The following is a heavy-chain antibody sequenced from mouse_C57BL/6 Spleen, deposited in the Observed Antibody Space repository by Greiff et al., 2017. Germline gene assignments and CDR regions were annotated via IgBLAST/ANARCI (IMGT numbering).Heavy chain of an antibody. CDR1: GYTFTEYT. CDR3: ARYDYDYGRFAY. CDR2: FYPGSGSI. J-gene: IGHJ3*01. V-gene: IGHV1-62-2*01. D-gene: IGHD2-4*01. Sequence: QVQLQQSGAELVKPGASVKLSCKASGYTFTEYTIHWVKQRSGQGLEWIGWFYPGSGSIKYNEKFKDKATLTVDKSSSTAYMQLSSLTSEDSAVYYCARYDYDYGRFAYWGQGTLVTVSA.